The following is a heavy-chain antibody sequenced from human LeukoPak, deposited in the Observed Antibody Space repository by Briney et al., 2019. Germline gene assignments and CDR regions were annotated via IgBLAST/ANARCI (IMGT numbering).Heavy chain of an antibody. J-gene: IGHJ4*02. D-gene: IGHD4-17*01. Sequence: SQTLSLTCAVSGGSISSGGYSWSWIRQPPGKGLEWIGYIYHTGSTYYNPSLRSRVTISVDRSKNQFSLRLSSVTAADTAAYYCARGESTVTSPMDYWGQGTLVTVSS. CDR3: ARGESTVTSPMDY. V-gene: IGHV4-30-2*01. CDR1: GGSISSGGYS. CDR2: IYHTGST.